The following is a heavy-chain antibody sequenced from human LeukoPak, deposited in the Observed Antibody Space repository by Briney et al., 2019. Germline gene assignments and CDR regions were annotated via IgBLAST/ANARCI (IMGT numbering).Heavy chain of an antibody. Sequence: SETLSLTCTVSGYSISSGYYWGWIRQPPGKGLEWIGEINHSGSTNYNPSLKSRVTISVDTSKNQFSLKLSSVTAADTAVYYCARHTAMVKGFDYWGQGTLVTVSS. J-gene: IGHJ4*02. CDR3: ARHTAMVKGFDY. CDR2: INHSGST. CDR1: GYSISSGYY. V-gene: IGHV4-38-2*02. D-gene: IGHD5-18*01.